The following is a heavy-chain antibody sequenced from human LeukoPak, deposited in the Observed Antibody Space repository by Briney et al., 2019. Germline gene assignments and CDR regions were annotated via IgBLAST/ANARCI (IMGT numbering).Heavy chain of an antibody. CDR2: INHSGST. CDR3: ARGNYYDSSGYHNYYYYMDV. J-gene: IGHJ6*03. V-gene: IGHV4-34*01. Sequence: SETLSLTCAVYGGSFSGYYWSWIRQPPGKGLEWIGEINHSGSTNYNPSLKSRVTISVDTSKNQFSLKLSSVTAADTAVYYCARGNYYDSSGYHNYYYYMDVWGKGTTVTVSS. D-gene: IGHD3-22*01. CDR1: GGSFSGYY.